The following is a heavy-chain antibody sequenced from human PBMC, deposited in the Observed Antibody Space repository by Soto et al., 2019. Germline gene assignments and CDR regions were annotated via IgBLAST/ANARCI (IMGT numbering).Heavy chain of an antibody. CDR3: ASQKTVIRGPLSSNWFDP. V-gene: IGHV5-51*01. CDR2: IYPGDSDT. J-gene: IGHJ5*02. CDR1: GYTFTDYW. Sequence: LGESLKISCKGYGYTFTDYWIGWVRQMPGKGLELIGLIYPGDSDTRYSPSFQGRVTISADKSIRTAFLQWSSLRASDTAMYYCASQKTVIRGPLSSNWFDPWGQGTLVTVSS. D-gene: IGHD1-1*01.